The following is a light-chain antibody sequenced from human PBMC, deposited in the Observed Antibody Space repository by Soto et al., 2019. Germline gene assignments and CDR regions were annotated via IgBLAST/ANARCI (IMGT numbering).Light chain of an antibody. J-gene: IGLJ2*01. Sequence: QSVLTQPPSASGPPGQRVTISCSGRASNIGSNFVSWYQVVPGTAPKLLIYTNSHRPSGVPDRFSGSRSGTSASLDISGLRSDDEADYFCAAWDDSVKGPVFGGGTKLTVL. CDR2: TNS. V-gene: IGLV1-44*01. CDR3: AAWDDSVKGPV. CDR1: ASNIGSNF.